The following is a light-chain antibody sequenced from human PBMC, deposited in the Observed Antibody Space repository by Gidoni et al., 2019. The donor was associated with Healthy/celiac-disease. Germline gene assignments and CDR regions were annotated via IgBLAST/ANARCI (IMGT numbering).Light chain of an antibody. CDR1: QSISSY. CDR2: AAS. V-gene: IGKV1-39*01. J-gene: IGKJ3*01. Sequence: DIEMTQSPSSLSASVGDRVTITCRASQSISSYLNWYQQKPGKAPKLLIYAASSLQSCVPSRFSGSGSGTDFTLTISSLQPEDFATYYCQQSYSTPFPFGPGTKVDIK. CDR3: QQSYSTPFP.